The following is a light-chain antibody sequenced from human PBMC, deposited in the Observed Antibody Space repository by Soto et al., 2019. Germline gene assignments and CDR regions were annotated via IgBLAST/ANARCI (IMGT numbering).Light chain of an antibody. V-gene: IGLV2-14*03. CDR1: SSDVGGYDF. CDR2: DVS. J-gene: IGLJ1*01. Sequence: QSVLTQPASVSGSPGQSIIISCTGTSSDVGGYDFVSWYQHHPGKAPKLIICDVSDRPSGVSNRFSGSKSGNTASLTISGLQAEDEGDYYCSSYTTSRTPCVFGTGTKVTVL. CDR3: SSYTTSRTPCV.